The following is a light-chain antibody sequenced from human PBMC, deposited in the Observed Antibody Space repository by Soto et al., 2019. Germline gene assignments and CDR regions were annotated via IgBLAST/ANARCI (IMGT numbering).Light chain of an antibody. J-gene: IGKJ1*01. CDR3: QHYNNWPPET. V-gene: IGKV3-15*01. Sequence: TQPSATQYVAPGAGVTFSFRASQSVSSNLAWYQQKPGQAPRLLIYGASIRATGMPARFSGSGSGTEFTLTISTMLSEDFAIYYCQHYNNWPPETSGQGTKVDI. CDR1: QSVSSN. CDR2: GAS.